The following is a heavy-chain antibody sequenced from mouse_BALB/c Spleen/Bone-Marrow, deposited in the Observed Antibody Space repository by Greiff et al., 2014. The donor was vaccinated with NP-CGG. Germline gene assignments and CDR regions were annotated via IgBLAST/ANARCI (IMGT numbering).Heavy chain of an antibody. CDR1: GYPFTEYI. V-gene: IGHV1-18*01. CDR2: INPNNGGT. J-gene: IGHJ4*01. Sequence: VQLQQSGPELVKPGASVKISCKTSGYPFTEYIIHWVKQSHGKSLEWIGGINPNNGGTSYNQKFTGKATVTVDKSSSTAYMELRSLTSEDSADYYCARRYYRYLYYDAMDYWGQGTSVTVSS. D-gene: IGHD2-14*01. CDR3: ARRYYRYLYYDAMDY.